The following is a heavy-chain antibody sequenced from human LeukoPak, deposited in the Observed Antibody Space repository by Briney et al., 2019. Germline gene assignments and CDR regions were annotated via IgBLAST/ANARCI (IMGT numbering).Heavy chain of an antibody. CDR2: FDPEDGET. CDR3: ATEPFRAAVEAMDV. Sequence: ASLKVSCKVSGYTLTELSMHWVRQAPGKGLEWIGGFDPEDGETIYAQKFQGRVTMTEDTSTDTAYMELSSLRSEDTAVYYCATEPFRAAVEAMDVWGQGTTVTVSS. D-gene: IGHD6-13*01. V-gene: IGHV1-24*01. J-gene: IGHJ6*02. CDR1: GYTLTELS.